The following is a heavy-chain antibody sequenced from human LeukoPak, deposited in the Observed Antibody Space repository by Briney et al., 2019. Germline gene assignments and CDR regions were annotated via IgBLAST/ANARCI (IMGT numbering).Heavy chain of an antibody. V-gene: IGHV4-30-4*08. CDR3: ARNMGYYDNVWGTYRPLAYFDY. Sequence: SQTLSLTCTVSGGSISSGGYYWSWIRQHPGKGLEWIGYIYYSGSTYYNPSLKSRATISIDTSKNQFSLKLSSVTAADTAVYYCARNMGYYDNVWGTYRPLAYFDYWGQGTLVTVSS. CDR1: GGSISSGGYY. J-gene: IGHJ4*02. CDR2: IYYSGST. D-gene: IGHD3-16*02.